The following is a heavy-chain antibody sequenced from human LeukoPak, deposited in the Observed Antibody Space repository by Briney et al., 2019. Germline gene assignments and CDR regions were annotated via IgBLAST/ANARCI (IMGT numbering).Heavy chain of an antibody. J-gene: IGHJ4*02. V-gene: IGHV3-23*01. CDR2: ISGSGDTT. CDR1: GFTFSNYV. CDR3: ADITWTRGQSFDN. Sequence: GGSLRLSCAASGFTFSNYVMSWVRQAPGKGLEWVSVISGSGDTTYYADSVKGRFTVSRGNSKNTLYLQMSSLRADDTAVYYCADITWTRGQSFDNWGQGTLVTVSA. D-gene: IGHD2-15*01.